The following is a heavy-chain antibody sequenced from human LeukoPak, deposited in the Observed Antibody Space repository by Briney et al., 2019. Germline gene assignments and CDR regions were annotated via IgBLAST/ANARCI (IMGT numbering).Heavy chain of an antibody. CDR2: ISYDGSNK. CDR3: ARVGSSWQFDY. Sequence: GGSLRLSCAASGFTFSSYAMHWVRQAPGKGLEWVAVISYDGSNKYYADSVKGRFTISRDNSKNTLYLQMNSLRAEDTAVYYCARVGSSWQFDYWGQGTLVTVSS. V-gene: IGHV3-30-3*01. CDR1: GFTFSSYA. D-gene: IGHD6-13*01. J-gene: IGHJ4*02.